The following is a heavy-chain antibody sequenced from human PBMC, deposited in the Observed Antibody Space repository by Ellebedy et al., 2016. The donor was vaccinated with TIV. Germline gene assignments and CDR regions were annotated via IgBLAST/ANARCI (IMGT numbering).Heavy chain of an antibody. Sequence: GESLKISXAASGFTFSSSWMHWVRQVPGKGLVWLSQINGDGSSTMYADSVKGRFTISRDNAKNTLYMQMNSLRAEDTAVYYCARDRLEWLLYHGFDPWGQGTLVTVSS. CDR1: GFTFSSSW. CDR2: INGDGSST. V-gene: IGHV3-74*03. J-gene: IGHJ5*02. D-gene: IGHD3-3*01. CDR3: ARDRLEWLLYHGFDP.